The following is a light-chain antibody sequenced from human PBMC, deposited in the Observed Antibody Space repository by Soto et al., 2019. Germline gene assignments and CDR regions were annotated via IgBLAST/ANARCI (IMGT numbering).Light chain of an antibody. Sequence: DIQMTQSPSSLSASVGDRFTITCRASQSISSYLNWYQQKPGKAPKLLIYAASSLQSGVPSRFSGGGSGTEFTLTISSLQPDDFATYYCQHYNSYSEAFGQGTKVDIK. CDR2: AAS. J-gene: IGKJ1*01. CDR3: QHYNSYSEA. V-gene: IGKV1-39*01. CDR1: QSISSY.